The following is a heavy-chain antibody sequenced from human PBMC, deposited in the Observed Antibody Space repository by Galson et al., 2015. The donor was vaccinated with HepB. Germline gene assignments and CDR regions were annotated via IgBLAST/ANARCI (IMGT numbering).Heavy chain of an antibody. CDR1: GFTFSSYS. D-gene: IGHD3-3*01. Sequence: SLRLSCAASGFTFSSYSMNWVRQAPGKGLEWVSSISSSSSYIYYADSVKGRFTISRDNAKNSLYLQMNSLRAEDTAVYYCARDAITFLEWLLSFMDVWGKGTTVTVSS. CDR3: ARDAITFLEWLLSFMDV. CDR2: ISSSSSYI. V-gene: IGHV3-21*01. J-gene: IGHJ6*03.